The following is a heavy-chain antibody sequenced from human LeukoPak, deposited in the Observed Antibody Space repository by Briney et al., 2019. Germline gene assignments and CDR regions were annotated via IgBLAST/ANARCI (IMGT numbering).Heavy chain of an antibody. Sequence: GGSLRLSCAASGFTVSSNYMSWVRQAPGKGLELVSVIYSGGSTYYAGSVKGRFTISRDNSKNTLYLQMNSLRAEDTAVYYCARGLDSSGWYYFDYWGQGTLVTVSS. J-gene: IGHJ4*02. V-gene: IGHV3-66*02. D-gene: IGHD6-19*01. CDR1: GFTVSSNY. CDR2: IYSGGST. CDR3: ARGLDSSGWYYFDY.